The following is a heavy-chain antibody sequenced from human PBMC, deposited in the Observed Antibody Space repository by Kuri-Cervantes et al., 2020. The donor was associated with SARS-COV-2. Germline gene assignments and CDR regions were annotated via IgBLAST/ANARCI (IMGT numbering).Heavy chain of an antibody. J-gene: IGHJ4*02. Sequence: GSLRLSCTVSGGSISSYYWSWIRQPPGKGLEWIGYIYYSGSTNYNPSPKSRVTISVDTSKNQFSLKLSSVTAADTAVYYCARVKTIFGVAPFDYWGQGTLVTVSS. D-gene: IGHD3-3*01. CDR3: ARVKTIFGVAPFDY. CDR1: GGSISSYY. CDR2: IYYSGST. V-gene: IGHV4-59*12.